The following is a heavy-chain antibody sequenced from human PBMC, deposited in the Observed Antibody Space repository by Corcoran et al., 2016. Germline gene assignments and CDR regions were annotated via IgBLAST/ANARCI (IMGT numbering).Heavy chain of an antibody. V-gene: IGHV4-34*01. Sequence: QVQLQQWGAGLLKPSETLSLTCAVSGGSFSGYYWSWSRQPPGKGLEWIGEINNSGSTNYNPSLKSRVAISIDTSKNQFSLKLSSVTAADTAVYFCARGPRMLGAVAYYLDFWGQGTLVTVSS. CDR2: INNSGST. CDR1: GGSFSGYY. D-gene: IGHD6-19*01. J-gene: IGHJ4*02. CDR3: ARGPRMLGAVAYYLDF.